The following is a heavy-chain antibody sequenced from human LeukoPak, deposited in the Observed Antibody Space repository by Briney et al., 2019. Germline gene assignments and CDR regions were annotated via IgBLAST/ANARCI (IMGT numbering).Heavy chain of an antibody. CDR1: GGSISSGDYY. V-gene: IGHV4-30-4*01. Sequence: PSETLSLTCTVSGGSISSGDYYWSWLRQPPGKGLEWIGYIYYSGSTYYNPSLKSRVTISVDTSKNQFSLKLSSVTAADTAVYYCARAIGLQVGATRWGQGTLVTVSS. CDR2: IYYSGST. CDR3: ARAIGLQVGATR. J-gene: IGHJ4*02. D-gene: IGHD1-26*01.